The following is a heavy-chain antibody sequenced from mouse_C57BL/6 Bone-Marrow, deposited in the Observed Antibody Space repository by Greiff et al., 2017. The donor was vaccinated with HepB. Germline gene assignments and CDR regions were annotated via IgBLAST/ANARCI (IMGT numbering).Heavy chain of an antibody. Sequence: QVQLKESGAELARPGASVKLSCKASGYTFTSYGISWVKQRTGQGLEWIGEIYPRSGNTYYNEKFKGKATLTADKSSSTAYMELRSLTSEDSAVYFWPRKGITPVVVTPFAYWAKGTLLTVS. V-gene: IGHV1-81*01. J-gene: IGHJ3*01. D-gene: IGHD1-1*01. CDR3: PRKGITPVVVTPFAY. CDR1: GYTFTSYG. CDR2: IYPRSGNT.